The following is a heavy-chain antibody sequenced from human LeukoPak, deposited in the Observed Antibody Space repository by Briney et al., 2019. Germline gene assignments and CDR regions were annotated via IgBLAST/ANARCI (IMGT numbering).Heavy chain of an antibody. Sequence: GGSLRLSCVVSGFSFSSFAMTWVRQAPGKGLEWVSLISASGGNIFYADSAKGRFTISRDNSKNTLFLQMNSLRAEDTAVYFCARTYSGSYRDAFDIWGQGTMVTVSS. V-gene: IGHV3-23*01. CDR1: GFSFSSFA. CDR2: ISASGGNI. CDR3: ARTYSGSYRDAFDI. J-gene: IGHJ3*02. D-gene: IGHD1-26*01.